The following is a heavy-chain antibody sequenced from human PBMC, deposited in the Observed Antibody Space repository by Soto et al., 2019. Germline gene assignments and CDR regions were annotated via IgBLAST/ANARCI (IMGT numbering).Heavy chain of an antibody. D-gene: IGHD5-12*01. J-gene: IGHJ4*02. CDR1: GGTFSSYT. V-gene: IGHV1-69*02. Sequence: ASVKVSCKASGGTFSSYTISWVRQAPGQGLEWMGRIIPILGIANYAQKFQGRVTITADKSTSTAYMELSSLRSEDTAVYYCAVRETGIVATIPFDYWGQGTLVTVSS. CDR2: IIPILGIA. CDR3: AVRETGIVATIPFDY.